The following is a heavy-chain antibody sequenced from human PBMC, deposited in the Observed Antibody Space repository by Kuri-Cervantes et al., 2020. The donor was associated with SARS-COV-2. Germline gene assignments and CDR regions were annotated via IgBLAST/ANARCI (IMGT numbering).Heavy chain of an antibody. D-gene: IGHD2-21*01. CDR1: GYTFSTYD. Sequence: ASVKVSCKASGYTFSTYDINWVRQASGQGLEWMGWMNPDTGNSGYAQNFRGRVTMTRDTSTSTAYMELSSLRSEDSAIYYCYCAPKEGFDSWGQGTLVTVSS. CDR2: MNPDTGNS. J-gene: IGHJ4*02. CDR3: YCAPKEGFDS. V-gene: IGHV1-8*02.